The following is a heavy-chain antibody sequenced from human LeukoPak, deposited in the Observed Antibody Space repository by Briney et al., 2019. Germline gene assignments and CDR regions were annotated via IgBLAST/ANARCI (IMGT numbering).Heavy chain of an antibody. CDR3: ASQSPGDMVRSQRGTYYFDY. J-gene: IGHJ4*02. Sequence: SETLSLTCAVYGGSFSGYYWSWIRQPPGKGLEWIGEINHSGSTNYNPSLKSRVTISVDTSKNQFSLKLSSVTAADTAVYYCASQSPGDMVRSQRGTYYFDYWGQGTLVTVSS. D-gene: IGHD3-10*01. CDR1: GGSFSGYY. CDR2: INHSGST. V-gene: IGHV4-34*01.